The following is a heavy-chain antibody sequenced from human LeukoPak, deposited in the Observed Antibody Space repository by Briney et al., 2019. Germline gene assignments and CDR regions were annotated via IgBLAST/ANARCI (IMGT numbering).Heavy chain of an antibody. Sequence: GGSLRLSCAASGFTFSSYSMNWVRQAPGKGLEWVSYISSSSSTIYYADSVKGRFTTSRDNAKNSLYLQMDSLRDEDTAVYYCARDGDYDFWSGYRTREYYYYYYGMDVWGQGTTVTVSS. D-gene: IGHD3-3*01. J-gene: IGHJ6*02. V-gene: IGHV3-48*02. CDR3: ARDGDYDFWSGYRTREYYYYYYGMDV. CDR1: GFTFSSYS. CDR2: ISSSSSTI.